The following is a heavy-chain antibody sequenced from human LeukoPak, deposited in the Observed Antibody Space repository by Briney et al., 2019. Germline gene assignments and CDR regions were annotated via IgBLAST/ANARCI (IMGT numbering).Heavy chain of an antibody. D-gene: IGHD3-3*01. CDR1: GFIFTNYF. CDR2: IKHDGSEK. J-gene: IGHJ4*02. V-gene: IGHV3-7*01. CDR3: ATDRGWRTSGYYLYYFEY. Sequence: QAGGSLRLSCAASGFIFTNYFMSWVRQAPGKGLEWVVGIKHDGSEKYYVDSVRGRFTISRDNTMNSLYLQMSSLRAEDTAVYYCATDRGWRTSGYYLYYFEYWGQGTLVTYSS.